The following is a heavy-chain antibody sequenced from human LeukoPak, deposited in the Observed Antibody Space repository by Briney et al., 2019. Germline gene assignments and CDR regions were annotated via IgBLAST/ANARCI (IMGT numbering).Heavy chain of an antibody. Sequence: SETLSLTCTVSGGSISSYYWSWIRQPPGKGLEWIGYIYYSGSTNYNPSLKSRVTISVDTSKNQFSLKLSSVTAADTAVYYCASNYYGSGSYDYWGQGTLVTVSS. CDR2: IYYSGST. CDR3: ASNYYGSGSYDY. D-gene: IGHD3-10*01. V-gene: IGHV4-59*08. CDR1: GGSISSYY. J-gene: IGHJ4*02.